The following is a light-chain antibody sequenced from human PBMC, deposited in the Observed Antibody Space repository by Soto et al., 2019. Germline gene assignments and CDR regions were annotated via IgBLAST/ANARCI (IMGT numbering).Light chain of an antibody. Sequence: QAVVTQPPSVSGAPGQRVTISCTGSSSNIGAGYDVHWYQQLPGTAPKLLMYGNSNRPSGVPDRFSGSKSGTSASLAITGLQAEDEADYYCQSYDSSLSGYVVFGGGTQLTVL. CDR1: SSNIGAGYD. V-gene: IGLV1-40*01. CDR3: QSYDSSLSGYVV. J-gene: IGLJ2*01. CDR2: GNS.